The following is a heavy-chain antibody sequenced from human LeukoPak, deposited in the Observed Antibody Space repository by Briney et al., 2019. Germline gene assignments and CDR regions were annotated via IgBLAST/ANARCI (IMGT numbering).Heavy chain of an antibody. CDR2: IRSDGSNK. J-gene: IGHJ3*02. D-gene: IGHD2/OR15-2a*01. CDR3: ARPRDQVTRISSFDM. Sequence: PGGSLRLSCAASGFTFGSYGMHWVRQAPGKGLEWVTFIRSDGSNKYYADSVKGRFTISRDNSKNTLYLQMSSLRGDDTAVYYCARPRDQVTRISSFDMWGQGTMVTVSS. V-gene: IGHV3-30*02. CDR1: GFTFGSYG.